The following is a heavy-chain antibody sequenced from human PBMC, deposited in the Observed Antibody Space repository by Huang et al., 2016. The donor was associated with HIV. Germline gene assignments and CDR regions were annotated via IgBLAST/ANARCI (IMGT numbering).Heavy chain of an antibody. CDR3: VRVRRVMDTYCVADCSTLEAFDI. V-gene: IGHV7-4-1*02. J-gene: IGHJ3*02. Sequence: QVQLVQSGSELKKPGASVKVSCKASGYTFTNYGVHWVRQAPGQGLEWMGVINTDTGKPRYAQGLTGRFGFSLDTSVNTAYLQISSLKAADSAIYYCVRVRRVMDTYCVADCSTLEAFDIWGQGTVVTVSA. D-gene: IGHD2-21*02. CDR1: GYTFTNYG. CDR2: INTDTGKP.